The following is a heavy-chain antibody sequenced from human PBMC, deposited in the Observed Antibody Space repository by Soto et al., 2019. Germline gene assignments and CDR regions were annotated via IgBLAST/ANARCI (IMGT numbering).Heavy chain of an antibody. Sequence: GGSLRLSCAASGFDFSRFWMSWVRQAPGKGLEWVAVVSHDGSNEYYADSVKGRFTISRDSSKNTLYLQMNSLRAEDTAVYYCARAWGSYSPFDYWGQGTLVTVSS. V-gene: IGHV3-30*03. J-gene: IGHJ4*02. CDR2: VSHDGSNE. CDR3: ARAWGSYSPFDY. CDR1: GFDFSRFW. D-gene: IGHD1-26*01.